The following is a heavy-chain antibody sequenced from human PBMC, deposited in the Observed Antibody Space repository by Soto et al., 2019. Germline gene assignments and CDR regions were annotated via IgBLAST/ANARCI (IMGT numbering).Heavy chain of an antibody. CDR2: IKSKTDGGTT. CDR1: GFTFSNAW. J-gene: IGHJ5*02. D-gene: IGHD1-20*01. V-gene: IGHV3-15*01. Sequence: GGSLRLSCAASGFTFSNAWMSWVRQAPGKGLEWVGRIKSKTDGGTTDYAAPVKGRFTISRDDSKNTLYLQMNSLKTEDTAVYYCTTVLDPDITGFDPWGQGTLVTVSS. CDR3: TTVLDPDITGFDP.